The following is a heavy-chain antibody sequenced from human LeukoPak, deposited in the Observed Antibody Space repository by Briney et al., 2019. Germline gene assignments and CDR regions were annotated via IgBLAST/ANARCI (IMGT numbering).Heavy chain of an antibody. J-gene: IGHJ4*02. CDR1: GFPFDDIA. CDR2: INWNSDSI. Sequence: GGPLSSPCAASGFPFDDIAMTWAGQVPGKGLEWVSGINWNSDSIGYADSVKGRFTTSRDNAKNSLYLQMNSLSAEDTAVYYCARDEKSMITPALDYWGQGTLVIVSS. V-gene: IGHV3-9*01. D-gene: IGHD5/OR15-5a*01. CDR3: ARDEKSMITPALDY.